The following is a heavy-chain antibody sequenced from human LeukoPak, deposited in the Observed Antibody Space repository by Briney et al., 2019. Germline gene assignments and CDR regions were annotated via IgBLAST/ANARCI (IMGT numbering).Heavy chain of an antibody. D-gene: IGHD3-22*01. V-gene: IGHV1-69*13. J-gene: IGHJ3*02. CDR1: GGTFSSYA. CDR3: ARAIGGGYPLAVRGYCDSSGYYGGVGAFDI. Sequence: GASVKVSCKASGGTFSSYAISWVRQAPGQGLEWMGGIIPIFGTANYAQKFQGRVTITADESTSTAYMELSSLRSEDTAVYYCARAIGGGYPLAVRGYCDSSGYYGGVGAFDIWGQGTMVTVSS. CDR2: IIPIFGTA.